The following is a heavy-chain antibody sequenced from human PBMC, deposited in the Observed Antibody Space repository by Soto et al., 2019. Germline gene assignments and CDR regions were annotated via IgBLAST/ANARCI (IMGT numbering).Heavy chain of an antibody. V-gene: IGHV3-7*05. Sequence: GGSLRLSCAASGFTFSSSWMSWVRQAPGKGLDWVANIKHDGSEKYYVDSVKGRFAISRDNAKNSLFLQMDSLRAEDTAVYYCARGGGAIDYWGQGTLVTVSS. J-gene: IGHJ4*02. D-gene: IGHD3-10*01. CDR2: IKHDGSEK. CDR1: GFTFSSSW. CDR3: ARGGGAIDY.